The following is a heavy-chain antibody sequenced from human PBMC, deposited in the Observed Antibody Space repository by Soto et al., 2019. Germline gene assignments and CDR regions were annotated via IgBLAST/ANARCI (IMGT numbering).Heavy chain of an antibody. CDR2: IWYDGSNK. D-gene: IGHD1-26*01. CDR1: GFTCSSYG. CDR3: AREHFSGSYYDY. Sequence: QVQLVESGGGVVQPGRSLRLSCAASGFTCSSYGMHWVRQAPGKGLEWVAVIWYDGSNKYYADSVKGRFTISRDNSKNTLYLQMNSLRAEDTAVYYCAREHFSGSYYDYWGQGTLVTVSS. V-gene: IGHV3-33*01. J-gene: IGHJ4*02.